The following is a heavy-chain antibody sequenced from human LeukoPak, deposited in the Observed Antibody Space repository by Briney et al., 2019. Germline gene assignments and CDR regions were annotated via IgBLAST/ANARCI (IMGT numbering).Heavy chain of an antibody. CDR3: ARRYCTPSSCYSDY. CDR1: GFIFSDYY. J-gene: IGHJ4*02. D-gene: IGHD2-8*01. Sequence: GGSLRLSCAASGFIFSDYYMSWNRQAPGKGLEWVSFISDGGRPLHYADSVKGRFTISRDNAKNSLYLQMNSLRDEDTAVYFCARRYCTPSSCYSDYWGQGALVTVSS. V-gene: IGHV3-11*01. CDR2: ISDGGRPL.